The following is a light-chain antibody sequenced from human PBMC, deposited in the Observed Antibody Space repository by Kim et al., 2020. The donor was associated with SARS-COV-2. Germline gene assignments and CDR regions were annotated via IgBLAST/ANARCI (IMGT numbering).Light chain of an antibody. CDR3: QQYNNWPYT. CDR2: GAS. V-gene: IGKV3-15*01. Sequence: EIVMTQSPATLSVSPGERATLSCRASQSVSSNLAWYQQKPGQAPRLLIYGASTRATGIPARFSGSGSGTEFTLTIRSLQSEDFAVYYCQQYNNWPYTFGQGTNLEI. CDR1: QSVSSN. J-gene: IGKJ2*01.